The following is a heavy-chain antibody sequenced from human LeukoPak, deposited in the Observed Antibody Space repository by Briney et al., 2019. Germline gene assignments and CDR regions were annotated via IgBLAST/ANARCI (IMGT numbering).Heavy chain of an antibody. CDR1: GYTFTSYG. Sequence: ASVKVSCKASGYTFTSYGISWVRRAPGQGLEWMGWISAYNGNTNYAQKLQGRVTMTTDTSTSTAYMELRSLRSDDTAVYYCARVGYSYGYALFDYWGQGTLVTVSS. CDR2: ISAYNGNT. CDR3: ARVGYSYGYALFDY. D-gene: IGHD5-18*01. V-gene: IGHV1-18*01. J-gene: IGHJ4*02.